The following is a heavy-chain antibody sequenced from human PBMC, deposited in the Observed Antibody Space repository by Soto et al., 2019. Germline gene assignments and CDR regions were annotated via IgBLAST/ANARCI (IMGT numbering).Heavy chain of an antibody. CDR3: ADISGWPKGGFEH. CDR2: LSRHDDK. CDR1: GFSLSTSGVA. J-gene: IGHJ4*02. V-gene: IGHV2-5*01. D-gene: IGHD2-15*01. Sequence: QITLKESGPTLVKPTQTLTLTCTFSGFSLSTSGVAVAWVRQPPRKALERLALLSRHDDKRYSPSLTSRLTITEDTSKNQVVFTMTNVTPVDTATYYCADISGWPKGGFEHWGQGTLVAVSS.